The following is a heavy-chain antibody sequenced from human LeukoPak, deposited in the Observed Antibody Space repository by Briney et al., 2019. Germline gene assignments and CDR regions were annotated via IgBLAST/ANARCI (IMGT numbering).Heavy chain of an antibody. CDR2: ISGSGGST. CDR3: AKCPLGEYYDILTGYYQRYYYYGMDV. D-gene: IGHD3-9*01. CDR1: GFTFSGYA. V-gene: IGHV3-23*01. Sequence: GGSLRLSCAASGFTFSGYAMSWVRQAPGKGLEWVSAISGSGGSTYYADSVKGRFTISRDNSKNTLYLQMNSLRAEDTAVYYCAKCPLGEYYDILTGYYQRYYYYGMDVWGQGTTVTVSS. J-gene: IGHJ6*02.